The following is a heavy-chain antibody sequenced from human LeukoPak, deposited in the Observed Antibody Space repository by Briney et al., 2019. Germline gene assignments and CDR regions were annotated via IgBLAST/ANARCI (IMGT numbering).Heavy chain of an antibody. CDR2: ITSNGGRT. CDR3: ARDQGDSYGSYYFDY. CDR1: GFTFSNYA. J-gene: IGHJ4*02. Sequence: PGGSLRLSCEASGFTFSNYAMHWVRQAPGQGLEYVSAITSNGGRTYYASSVKGRFTISRDNSKNTLYLQMGSLRAEDMALYYCARDQGDSYGSYYFDYWSQGTLVTASS. D-gene: IGHD5-18*01. V-gene: IGHV3-64*01.